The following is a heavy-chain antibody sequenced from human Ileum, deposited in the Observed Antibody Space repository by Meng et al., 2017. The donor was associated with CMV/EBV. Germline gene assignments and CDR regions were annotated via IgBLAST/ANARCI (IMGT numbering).Heavy chain of an antibody. CDR3: PGSRYYFDSSANRDWFDP. V-gene: IGHV4-34*01. Sequence: SETLSLTCAVYGGSFIGYHWSWIRQPPGKGLEWIGEINHSGSTNYNPSLKTRVTISVDTSKNHFSLKLISVTAADTAVYYCPGSRYYFDSSANRDWFDPWGQGTLVTVSS. CDR1: GGSFIGYH. D-gene: IGHD3-22*01. CDR2: INHSGST. J-gene: IGHJ5*02.